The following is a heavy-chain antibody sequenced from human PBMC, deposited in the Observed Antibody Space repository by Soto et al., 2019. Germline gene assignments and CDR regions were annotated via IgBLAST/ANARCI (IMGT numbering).Heavy chain of an antibody. CDR1: GGSISSYY. D-gene: IGHD4-17*01. J-gene: IGHJ4*02. CDR2: IYYSGST. V-gene: IGHV4-59*01. Sequence: SETLSLTCTVSGGSISSYYWSWIRQPPGKGLEWIGYIYYSGSTNYNPSLKSRVTISVDTSKNQFSLKLSSVTAADTAVYYCARTTAVPNTLRSRYFFDYWGQGTLVTVPS. CDR3: ARTTAVPNTLRSRYFFDY.